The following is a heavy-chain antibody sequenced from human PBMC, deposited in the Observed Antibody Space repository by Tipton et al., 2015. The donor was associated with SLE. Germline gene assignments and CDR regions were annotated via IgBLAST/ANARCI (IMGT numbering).Heavy chain of an antibody. CDR3: ARDRWGVIKGGDDAFYI. CDR1: GGSISSYY. J-gene: IGHJ3*02. Sequence: TLSLTCTVSGGSISSYYWSWIRQPPGKGLEWIGYIHYSGSTNYNPSLKSRVTISVDTSKNQISLKLSSVTAADTAVYYCARDRWGVIKGGDDAFYIWGQGTMVTVSS. D-gene: IGHD2-21*01. V-gene: IGHV4-59*01. CDR2: IHYSGST.